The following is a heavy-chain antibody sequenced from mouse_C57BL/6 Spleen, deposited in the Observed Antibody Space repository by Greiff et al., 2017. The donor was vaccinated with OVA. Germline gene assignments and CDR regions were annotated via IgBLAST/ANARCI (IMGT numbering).Heavy chain of an antibody. CDR3: ARSRDYDYYFDY. D-gene: IGHD2-4*01. CDR1: GYTFTDYN. J-gene: IGHJ2*01. Sequence: VQLKESGPELVKPGASVKIPCKASGYTFTDYNMDWVKQSHGKSLEWIGDINPNNGGTIYNQKFKGKATLTVDKSSSTAYMELRSLTSEDTAVYYCARSRDYDYYFDYWGQGTTLTVSS. CDR2: INPNNGGT. V-gene: IGHV1-18*01.